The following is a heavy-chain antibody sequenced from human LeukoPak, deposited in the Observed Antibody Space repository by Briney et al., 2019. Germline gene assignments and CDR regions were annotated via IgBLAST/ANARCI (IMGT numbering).Heavy chain of an antibody. J-gene: IGHJ3*02. D-gene: IGHD7-27*01. Sequence: SETLSLTCTVSGGSISSYYWSWIRQPPGKGLEWIGYIYYSGSTNYNPSLKSRVTISVDTSKNQFSLKLTSVTAADTAVYYCARETGDAFDIWGQGTMVTVSS. CDR1: GGSISSYY. CDR2: IYYSGST. CDR3: ARETGDAFDI. V-gene: IGHV4-59*01.